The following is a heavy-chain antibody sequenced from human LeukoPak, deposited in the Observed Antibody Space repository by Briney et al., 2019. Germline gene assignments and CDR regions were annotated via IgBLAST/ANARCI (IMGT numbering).Heavy chain of an antibody. CDR1: GGSISSYY. D-gene: IGHD3-10*01. Sequence: SETLSLTCTVSGGSISSYYWSWIRQPSGKGLEWIGYIYYSGSTNYNPSLKSRVTISVDTSKNQFSLKLSSVAAADTAVYYCARGVKGDPTFFDYWGQGTLVTVSS. J-gene: IGHJ4*02. CDR3: ARGVKGDPTFFDY. CDR2: IYYSGST. V-gene: IGHV4-59*08.